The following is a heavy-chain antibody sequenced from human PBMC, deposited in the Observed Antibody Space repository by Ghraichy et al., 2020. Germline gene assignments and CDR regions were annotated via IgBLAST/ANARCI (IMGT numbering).Heavy chain of an antibody. CDR3: ALLNFPYSSSRKNDQTLIDY. D-gene: IGHD6-13*01. J-gene: IGHJ4*02. CDR2: IWYDGSNK. Sequence: GGSLRLSCAASGFTFSSYGMHWVRQAPGKGLEWVAVIWYDGSNKYYADSVKGRFTISRDNSKNTLYLQMNSLRAEDTAVYYCALLNFPYSSSRKNDQTLIDYWGQGTLVTVSS. V-gene: IGHV3-33*01. CDR1: GFTFSSYG.